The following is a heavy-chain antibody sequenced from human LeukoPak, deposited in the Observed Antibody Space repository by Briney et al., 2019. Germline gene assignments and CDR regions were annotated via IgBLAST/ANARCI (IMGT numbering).Heavy chain of an antibody. D-gene: IGHD6-19*01. CDR1: GFTFSNYA. Sequence: GGSLRLSCAASGFTFSNYAMSWVRQAPGKGLEWVSVISAGGSVNYADSVKGRFTIPRDTSKNTRYLQMNSLRAEDTAIYYCARAPGSGWYHYMDVWGKGTTVTISS. V-gene: IGHV3-23*01. J-gene: IGHJ6*03. CDR2: ISAGGSV. CDR3: ARAPGSGWYHYMDV.